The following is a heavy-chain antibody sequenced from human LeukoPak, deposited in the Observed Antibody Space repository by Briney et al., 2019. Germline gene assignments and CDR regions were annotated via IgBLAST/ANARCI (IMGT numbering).Heavy chain of an antibody. V-gene: IGHV1-2*02. CDR3: AMGSSWYSGFGY. Sequence: ASVTVSCKASGYTFTGYYMHWVRQAPGQGLEWMGWINPNSGGTNYAQKFQGRVTMTRDTSISTAYMELSRLRSDDTAVYYCAMGSSWYSGFGYWGQGTLVTVSS. J-gene: IGHJ4*02. CDR2: INPNSGGT. CDR1: GYTFTGYY. D-gene: IGHD6-13*01.